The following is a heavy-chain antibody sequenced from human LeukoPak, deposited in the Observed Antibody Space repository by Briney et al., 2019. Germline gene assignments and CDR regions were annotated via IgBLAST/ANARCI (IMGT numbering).Heavy chain of an antibody. CDR3: AGARIDY. J-gene: IGHJ4*02. CDR2: IKDDGSEI. CDR1: GFTFSSYL. V-gene: IGHV3-7*04. Sequence: GGSLRLSCVGSGFTFSSYLMSWVRQAPGKGLEWVANIKDDGSEIYSVDSVKGRFTISRDNAKNSLYLQMSSLRAEDTAVYYCAGARIDYWGQGTLVTVSS. D-gene: IGHD1-14*01.